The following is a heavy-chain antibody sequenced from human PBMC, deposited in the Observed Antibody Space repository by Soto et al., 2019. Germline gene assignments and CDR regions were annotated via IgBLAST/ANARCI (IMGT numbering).Heavy chain of an antibody. J-gene: IGHJ4*02. D-gene: IGHD3-16*01. CDR1: GFTFSSYW. CDR3: ARVGIGAYRFDS. V-gene: IGHV3-74*01. CDR2: INSDGSTI. Sequence: EVQLVESGGGLVQPGGSLRLSCAASGFTFSSYWMHWVRQAPGKGLVCVSRINSDGSTISYADSVRSRFTISTDNAKNPLDLQMNSLRAEDTAVYYCARVGIGAYRFDSWGQGTLVTVSS.